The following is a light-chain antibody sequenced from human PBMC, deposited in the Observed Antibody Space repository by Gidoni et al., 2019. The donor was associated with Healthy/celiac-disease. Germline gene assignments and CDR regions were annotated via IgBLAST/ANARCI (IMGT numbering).Light chain of an antibody. Sequence: DLQMTQSPSSLSASVGDRVTITCRASQSISSYLNWYQQKPGKAPKLLIYAASSCQSGVPSRFSGSGSGTDFTLTISSLQPEDFATYYCQQSYSTPLTFGGGTKVEIK. CDR3: QQSYSTPLT. V-gene: IGKV1-39*01. J-gene: IGKJ4*01. CDR2: AAS. CDR1: QSISSY.